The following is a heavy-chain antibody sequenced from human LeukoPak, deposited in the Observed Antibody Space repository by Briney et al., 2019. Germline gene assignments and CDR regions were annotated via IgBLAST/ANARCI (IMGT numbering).Heavy chain of an antibody. CDR2: INHSGST. D-gene: IGHD2-15*01. J-gene: IGHJ4*02. CDR3: ARGYCSGGSCYDY. V-gene: IGHV4-34*01. Sequence: SETLSLTCAVYGGSFSGYYWSWIRQPLGKGLEWIGEINHSGSTNYNPSLKSRVTISVDTSKNQFSLKLSSVTAADTAVYYCARGYCSGGSCYDYWGQGTLVTVSS. CDR1: GGSFSGYY.